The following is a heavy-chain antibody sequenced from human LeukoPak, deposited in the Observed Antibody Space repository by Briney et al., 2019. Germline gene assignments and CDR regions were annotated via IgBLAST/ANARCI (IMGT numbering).Heavy chain of an antibody. V-gene: IGHV3-23*01. D-gene: IGHD2-2*01. CDR3: ANLESTSKGTLDY. J-gene: IGHJ4*02. CDR2: ISRGGGST. CDR1: GFTFSSYA. Sequence: GGSLRLSCAVSGFTFSSYAMSWVRQAPGKGLEWVSGISRGGGSTYYADSVKGRFTISRDNSKNTLSLQMNSLRAEDTAVYYCANLESTSKGTLDYWGQGTLVTVSS.